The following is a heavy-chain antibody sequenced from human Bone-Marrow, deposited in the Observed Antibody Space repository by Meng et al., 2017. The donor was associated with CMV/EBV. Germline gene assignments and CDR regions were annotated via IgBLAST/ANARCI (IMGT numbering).Heavy chain of an antibody. V-gene: IGHV3-21*01. CDR1: GFIFSNYR. Sequence: GESLKISCAASGFIFSNYRMNWVRQAPGKGLEWVSFISRNSASIYYADSVKGRFTISRDNAKNSLYLQMNSLRAEDTAVYYCARDPPSGATFDSWGPGNLVNVDS. CDR2: ISRNSASI. D-gene: IGHD4-17*01. CDR3: ARDPPSGATFDS. J-gene: IGHJ4*02.